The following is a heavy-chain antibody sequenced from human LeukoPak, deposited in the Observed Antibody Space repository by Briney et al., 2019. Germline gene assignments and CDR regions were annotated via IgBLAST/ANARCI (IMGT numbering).Heavy chain of an antibody. J-gene: IGHJ4*01. Sequence: GASVKDSCKASGYSFTDYYMHWVRQAPGQGLEWMGWINLNNGDIKSAQKFQGRVTMTRDTSITTVYMEVSWLTSDDTAIYYCARADRLHGGPYLIGPWGQGTLVTVSS. V-gene: IGHV1-2*02. CDR3: ARADRLHGGPYLIGP. D-gene: IGHD2-21*01. CDR1: GYSFTDYY. CDR2: INLNNGDI.